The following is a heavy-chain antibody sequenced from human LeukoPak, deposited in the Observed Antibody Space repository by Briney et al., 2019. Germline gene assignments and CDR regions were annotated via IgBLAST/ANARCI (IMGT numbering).Heavy chain of an antibody. J-gene: IGHJ5*02. D-gene: IGHD3-3*01. CDR1: GGTFSSYA. V-gene: IGHV1-8*03. CDR3: ARGQNDFWSGYPRGFDP. CDR2: MNPNSGNT. Sequence: ASVKVSCKASGGTFSSYAINWVRQATGQGLEWMGWMNPNSGNTGYAQKFQGRVTITRNTSISTAYMELSSLRSEDTAVYYCARGQNDFWSGYPRGFDPWGQGTLVTVSS.